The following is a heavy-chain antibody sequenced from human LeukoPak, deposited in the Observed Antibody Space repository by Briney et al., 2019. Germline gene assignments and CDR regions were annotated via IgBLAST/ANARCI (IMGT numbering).Heavy chain of an antibody. D-gene: IGHD3-10*02. V-gene: IGHV1-8*01. J-gene: IGHJ6*03. Sequence: ASVKVSCKASGYTFTSYDINWVRQATGQGLEWMGWMNPNSGNTGYAQKFQGRVTMTRNTSISTAYMELSSLRSEDTAVYYCARCSNYYYYMDVWGKGTTVTVSS. CDR3: ARCSNYYYYMDV. CDR1: GYTFTSYD. CDR2: MNPNSGNT.